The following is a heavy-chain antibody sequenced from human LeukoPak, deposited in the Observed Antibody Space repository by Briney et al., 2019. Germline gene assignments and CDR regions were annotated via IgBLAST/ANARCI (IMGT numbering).Heavy chain of an antibody. CDR1: GGTFSSYA. J-gene: IGHJ4*02. D-gene: IGHD2-8*02. Sequence: ASVKVSCKASGGTFSSYAISWVRQAPGQVLEWMGRIIPIFGIANYAQKFQGRVTITADKSTSTAYMELSSLRSEDTAVYYCAHSILSGDDYWGQGTLVTVSS. V-gene: IGHV1-69*04. CDR2: IIPIFGIA. CDR3: AHSILSGDDY.